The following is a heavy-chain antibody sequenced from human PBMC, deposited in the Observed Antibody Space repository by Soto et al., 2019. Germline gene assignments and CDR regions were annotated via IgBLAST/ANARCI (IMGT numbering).Heavy chain of an antibody. Sequence: GESLKISCQGSGYSFTNYWIGWVRQMPGKGLEWMEIIYPGDSDTKYGPSFQGQVSISVDKSISTAYLQWSSLKASDTAMYYCAVWGSGYYYGMDVWGQGTTVTVSS. V-gene: IGHV5-51*01. CDR3: AVWGSGYYYGMDV. J-gene: IGHJ6*02. D-gene: IGHD7-27*01. CDR1: GYSFTNYW. CDR2: IYPGDSDT.